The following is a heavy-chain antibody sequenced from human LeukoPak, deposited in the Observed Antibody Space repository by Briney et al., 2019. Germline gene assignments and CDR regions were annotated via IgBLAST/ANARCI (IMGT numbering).Heavy chain of an antibody. V-gene: IGHV4-61*02. CDR3: ARDPPWDIHAFDI. Sequence: SETLSLTCTVSGGSISSGSSSWTWIRQPAGKGLEWIGRIYTSGNTNYNPSLKSRVTISVDTSKNQFSLNLSSVTAADTAVYYCARDPPWDIHAFDIWGPGTMVSLSS. CDR2: IYTSGNT. CDR1: GGSISSGSSS. D-gene: IGHD1-26*01. J-gene: IGHJ3*02.